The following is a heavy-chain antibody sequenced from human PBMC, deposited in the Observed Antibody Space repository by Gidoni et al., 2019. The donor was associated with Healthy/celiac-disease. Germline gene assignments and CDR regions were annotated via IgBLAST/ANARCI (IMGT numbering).Heavy chain of an antibody. D-gene: IGHD2-8*01. CDR1: GFTFSSYS. J-gene: IGHJ6*02. V-gene: IGHV3-23*01. Sequence: EVQLLESGGGLVQPGGSLRLSCAASGFTFSSYSMTWVRQAPGKGLEWVSAISGSGGSTYYADSVKGRFTISRDNSKNTLYLQMNSLRAEDTAVYYCAKGRGYCTNGVCSPYYYYGMDVWGQGTTVTVSS. CDR2: ISGSGGST. CDR3: AKGRGYCTNGVCSPYYYYGMDV.